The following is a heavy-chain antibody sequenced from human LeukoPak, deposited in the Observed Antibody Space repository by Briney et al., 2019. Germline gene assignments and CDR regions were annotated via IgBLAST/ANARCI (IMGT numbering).Heavy chain of an antibody. D-gene: IGHD2-15*01. V-gene: IGHV4-39*02. Sequence: SETLSLTCTVSGGSISNNDYFWGWIRQPPGKGLEWIGSMNYGGSTHDNPSLKSRVTISVDTSKNQVSLKLSSVTAADTAVYYCAREFCSGGSCRAAFDIWGQGTMVTVSS. J-gene: IGHJ3*02. CDR3: AREFCSGGSCRAAFDI. CDR1: GGSISNNDYF. CDR2: MNYGGST.